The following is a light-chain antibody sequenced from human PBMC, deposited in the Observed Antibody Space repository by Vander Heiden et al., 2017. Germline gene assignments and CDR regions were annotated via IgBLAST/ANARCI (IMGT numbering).Light chain of an antibody. CDR3: QSYDTSLSGV. CDR2: ANT. Sequence: QSVLTQPPSVSGAPGQMLTISCTGSVSNIGAGYDVQWYQQLPGTAPKLLIYANTNRPSGVPDRFSGSKSATSASLAITGLQAEDEADYYCQSYDTSLSGVFGGGTRLTVL. J-gene: IGLJ3*02. CDR1: VSNIGAGYD. V-gene: IGLV1-40*01.